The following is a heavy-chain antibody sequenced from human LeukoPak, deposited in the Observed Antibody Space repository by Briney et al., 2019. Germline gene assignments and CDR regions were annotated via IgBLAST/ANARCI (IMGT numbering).Heavy chain of an antibody. V-gene: IGHV1-2*02. J-gene: IGHJ4*02. Sequence: NSGSTNYAQKFQGRVTMTRDTSISTAYMELSRLRSDDTAVYYCARDLTYDIRDYWGQGTLVTVSS. CDR2: NSGST. D-gene: IGHD3-9*01. CDR3: ARDLTYDIRDY.